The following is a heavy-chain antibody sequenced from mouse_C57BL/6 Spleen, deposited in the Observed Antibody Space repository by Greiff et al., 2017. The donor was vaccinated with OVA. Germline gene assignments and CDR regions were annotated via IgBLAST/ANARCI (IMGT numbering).Heavy chain of an antibody. D-gene: IGHD1-1*01. Sequence: EVKVEESGGGLVQPGESLKLSCESNEYEFPSHDMSWVRKTPEKRLELVAAINSDGGSTYYPDTMERRFIISRDNTKKTLYLQMSSLRSEDTALYYSARHRDSGSVYAMDYWGQGTSVTVSS. J-gene: IGHJ4*01. CDR1: EYEFPSHD. CDR3: ARHRDSGSVYAMDY. V-gene: IGHV5-2*03. CDR2: INSDGGST.